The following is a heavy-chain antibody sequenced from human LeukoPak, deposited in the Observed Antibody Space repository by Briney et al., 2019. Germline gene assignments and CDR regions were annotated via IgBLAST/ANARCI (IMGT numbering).Heavy chain of an antibody. V-gene: IGHV3-23*01. D-gene: IGHD3-22*01. J-gene: IGHJ4*02. CDR1: GFTFSSYA. Sequence: GGSLRLPCAASGFTFSSYAMSWVRQAPGKGLEWVSAISGSGGNTYYADSVKGRFTISRDNSKNTLYLQMNSLRAEDTAVYYCANLYYYDSSGFYWGQGTLVTVSS. CDR2: ISGSGGNT. CDR3: ANLYYYDSSGFY.